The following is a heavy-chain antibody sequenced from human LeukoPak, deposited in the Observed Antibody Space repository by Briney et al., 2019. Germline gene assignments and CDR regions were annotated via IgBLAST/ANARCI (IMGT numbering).Heavy chain of an antibody. D-gene: IGHD2-2*01. Sequence: PGRSLRLSCAASGFTFSSYGMHWVRQAPGKGLEWVAVIWYDGSNKYYADSVKGRFTISRDNSKNTLYLQMNSLRAEDTAVYYCARRICSSTSWYCDYWGQGTLVTVSS. CDR2: IWYDGSNK. CDR3: ARRICSSTSWYCDY. J-gene: IGHJ4*02. CDR1: GFTFSSYG. V-gene: IGHV3-33*01.